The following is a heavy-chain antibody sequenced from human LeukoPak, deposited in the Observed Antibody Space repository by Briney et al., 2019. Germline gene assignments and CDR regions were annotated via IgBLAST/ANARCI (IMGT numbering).Heavy chain of an antibody. Sequence: SETLSLTCTVSGGSVTSYYWTWIRQPPGKGLEWIGSMYYSANANYNPSLNSRVSMSVDPSKNQFSLRLSSVTAADTAIYYCARRRTPDYWFDPWGQGTLVTVSS. CDR3: ARRRTPDYWFDP. J-gene: IGHJ5*02. CDR2: MYYSANA. CDR1: GGSVTSYY. V-gene: IGHV4-59*08. D-gene: IGHD1-14*01.